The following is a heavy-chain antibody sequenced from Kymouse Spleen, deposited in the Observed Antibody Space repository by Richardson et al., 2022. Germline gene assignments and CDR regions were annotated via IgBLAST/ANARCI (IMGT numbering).Heavy chain of an antibody. CDR2: IGTAGDT. Sequence: EVQLVESGGGLVQPGGSLRLSCAASGFTFSSYDMHWVRQATGKGLEWVSAIGTAGDTYYPGSVKGRFTISRENAKNSLYLQMNSLRAGDTAVYYCARGSSSSWYYYYYYGMDVWGQGTTVTVSS. CDR3: ARGSSSSWYYYYYYGMDV. J-gene: IGHJ6*02. CDR1: GFTFSSYD. D-gene: IGHD6-6*01. V-gene: IGHV3-13*01.